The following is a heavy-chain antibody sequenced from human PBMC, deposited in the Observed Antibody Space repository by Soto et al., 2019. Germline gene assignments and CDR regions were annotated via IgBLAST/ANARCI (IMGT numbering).Heavy chain of an antibody. CDR3: ARASNYYDSSGYYHNWFDP. CDR2: IYYSGST. CDR1: GGSISSSSYY. V-gene: IGHV4-39*01. J-gene: IGHJ5*02. D-gene: IGHD3-22*01. Sequence: SETLSLTCTVSGGSISSSSYYWGWIRQPPGKGLEWIGSIYYSGSTYYNPSLKSRVTISVDTSKNQFSLKLSSVTAADTAVYYCARASNYYDSSGYYHNWFDPWGQGTLVTVSS.